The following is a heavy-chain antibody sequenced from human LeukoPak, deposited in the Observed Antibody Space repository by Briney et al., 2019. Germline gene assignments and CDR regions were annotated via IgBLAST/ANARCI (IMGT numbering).Heavy chain of an antibody. D-gene: IGHD3-3*01. CDR3: ARGGLNYDFWSDPPPSGYYYMDV. CDR2: ISAYNGNT. V-gene: IGHV1-18*01. CDR1: GYTFTSYG. J-gene: IGHJ6*03. Sequence: GASVKVSCKASGYTFTSYGINWVRQAPGQGLEWMGWISAYNGNTNYAQKLQGRVTMTTDTSTSTAYMELKSLRSDDTAVYYCARGGLNYDFWSDPPPSGYYYMDVWGKGTTVTVSS.